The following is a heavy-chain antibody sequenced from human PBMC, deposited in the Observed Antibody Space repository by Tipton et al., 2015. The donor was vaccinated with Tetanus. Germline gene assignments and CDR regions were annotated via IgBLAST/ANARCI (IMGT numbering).Heavy chain of an antibody. CDR3: ANMDTYFYHGRDV. J-gene: IGHJ6*02. D-gene: IGHD3-10*01. Sequence: SLRLSCVDSAITFSTYAMSWVRQAPGKGLKWVSGISSSGGSTYYADSVKGRFTISRDNSKNTLFLQMNSLRAEDTAVYFCANMDTYFYHGRDVWGQGTTVTVSS. CDR2: ISSSGGST. V-gene: IGHV3-23*01. CDR1: AITFSTYA.